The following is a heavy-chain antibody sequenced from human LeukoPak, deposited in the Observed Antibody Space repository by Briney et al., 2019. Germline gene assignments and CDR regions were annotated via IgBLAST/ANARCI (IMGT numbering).Heavy chain of an antibody. D-gene: IGHD1-1*01. V-gene: IGHV3-23*01. CDR1: GFSFSSHA. J-gene: IGHJ4*02. Sequence: GGSLTLSCAASGFSFSSHAMCWVRQAPGEGLEWVSSIDISGGSTYYADSVQGRFTISRDNSKNTLYLQMNSLRAEDTALYYCANEVRPNDYWGQGTLVTVSS. CDR2: IDISGGST. CDR3: ANEVRPNDY.